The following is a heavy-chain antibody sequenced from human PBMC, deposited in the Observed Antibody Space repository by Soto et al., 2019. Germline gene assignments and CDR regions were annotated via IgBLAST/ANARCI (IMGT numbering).Heavy chain of an antibody. CDR2: IYYSGST. CDR1: GGSISSSSYY. D-gene: IGHD2-2*01. Sequence: SETLSLTCTVSGGSISSSSYYWGWIRQPPGKGLEWIGSIYYSGSTYYNPSLKSRVTISVDTSKNQFSLKLSSVTAADTAVYYCARGFPTVVTDDYWGQGTLVTVSS. V-gene: IGHV4-39*01. J-gene: IGHJ4*02. CDR3: ARGFPTVVTDDY.